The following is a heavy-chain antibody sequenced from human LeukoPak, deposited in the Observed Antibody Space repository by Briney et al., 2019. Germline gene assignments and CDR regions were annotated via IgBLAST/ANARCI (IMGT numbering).Heavy chain of an antibody. CDR3: AGLVGRYSSGLYYYYFDY. D-gene: IGHD3-22*01. V-gene: IGHV4-4*02. CDR2: MYLSGTT. CDR1: GDSINSLDL. J-gene: IGHJ4*02. Sequence: SETLSLTCTVSGDSINSLDLWSWVRQPPGKGLAWIGEMYLSGTTHSNPSVKSRVTISIDKSKNQFFLNLSSVTAADTAVYYCAGLVGRYSSGLYYYYFDYWGQGALVTVSS.